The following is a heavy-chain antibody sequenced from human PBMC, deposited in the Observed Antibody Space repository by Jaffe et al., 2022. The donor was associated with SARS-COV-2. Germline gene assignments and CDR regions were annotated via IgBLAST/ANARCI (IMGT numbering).Heavy chain of an antibody. CDR1: GFTFSSYW. CDR2: IKQDGSEK. CDR3: ARGELGMMSWFDP. Sequence: EVQLVESGGGLVQPGGSLRLSCAASGFTFSSYWMSWVRQAPGKGLEWVANIKQDGSEKYYVDSVKGRFTISRDNAKNSLYLQMNSLRAEDTAVYYCARGELGMMSWFDPWGQGTLVTVSS. V-gene: IGHV3-7*01. D-gene: IGHD7-27*01. J-gene: IGHJ5*02.